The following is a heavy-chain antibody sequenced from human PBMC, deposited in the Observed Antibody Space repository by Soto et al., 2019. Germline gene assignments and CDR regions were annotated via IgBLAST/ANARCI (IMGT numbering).Heavy chain of an antibody. J-gene: IGHJ4*02. V-gene: IGHV4-30-4*01. CDR1: GESVRRVGLH. CDR3: ARAPAGLDTISYFDY. CDR2: IYNVGST. Sequence: PLETRALTCPVSGESVRRVGLHRALLRLPPGQGLEFIVSIYNVGSTYYRTSLESRMHMSLDATRNHYSLRLTSVTAAYTAVYFSARAPAGLDTISYFDYWGQGNLVPVPS. D-gene: IGHD2-21*01.